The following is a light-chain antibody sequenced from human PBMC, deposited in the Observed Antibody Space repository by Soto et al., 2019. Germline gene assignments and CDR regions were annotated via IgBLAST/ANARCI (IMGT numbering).Light chain of an antibody. J-gene: IGKJ2*01. CDR2: WAS. CDR3: QQYYSTPRT. V-gene: IGKV4-1*01. Sequence: DIVMTQSPDSLAVSLGERATINCKSSQNVLYNSNNKNYLAWYQQKPGQPPKLLIYWASTRESGVPVRFSGSGSGTDFTFTISSLQAEDVAVYYCQQYYSTPRTFGRGTKLEIK. CDR1: QNVLYNSNNKNY.